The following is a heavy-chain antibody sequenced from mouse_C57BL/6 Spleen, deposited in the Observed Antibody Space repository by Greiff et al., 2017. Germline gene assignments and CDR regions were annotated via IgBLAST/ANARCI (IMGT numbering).Heavy chain of an antibody. D-gene: IGHD2-10*02. J-gene: IGHJ2*01. CDR3: ARRGYGNYGDY. CDR2: IDPSDSYT. V-gene: IGHV1-50*01. Sequence: QVQLQQPGAELVKPGASVKLSCKASGYTFTSYWMQWVKQRPGQGLEWIGEIDPSDSYTNYNQKFKGKATLTVDTSSSTAYMQLSSLTSEDSAVYYCARRGYGNYGDYWGQGTTLTVSS. CDR1: GYTFTSYW.